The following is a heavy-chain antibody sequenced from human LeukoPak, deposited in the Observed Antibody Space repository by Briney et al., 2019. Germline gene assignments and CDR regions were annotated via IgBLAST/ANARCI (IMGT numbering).Heavy chain of an antibody. V-gene: IGHV4-59*08. D-gene: IGHD6-13*01. CDR1: GGSISSYY. CDR3: ARLSGSSSWYVSRRHQSKYYFDY. J-gene: IGHJ4*02. CDR2: IYYSGST. Sequence: SETLSLTCTVSGGSISSYYWSWIRQPPGKGLEWIGYIYYSGSTNYNPSLKSRVTISVDTSKNQFSLKLSSVTAADTAVYYCARLSGSSSWYVSRRHQSKYYFDYWGQGTLVTVSS.